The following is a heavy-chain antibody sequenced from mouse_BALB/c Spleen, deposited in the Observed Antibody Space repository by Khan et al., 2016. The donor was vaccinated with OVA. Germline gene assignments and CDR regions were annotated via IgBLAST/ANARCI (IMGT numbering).Heavy chain of an antibody. Sequence: QVQLKQSGAELARPGASVKMSCKASGYTFTSYTIHWIKQRPGQGLEWIGYINPSSGYTNYNQKFKDKATLTADKSSTTAYMQLSSLTSDDSAVYSGVSDGACYRNDGGFAYWGQGTLVTVSA. CDR1: GYTFTSYT. D-gene: IGHD2-14*01. CDR2: INPSSGYT. CDR3: VSDGACYRNDGGFAY. V-gene: IGHV1-4*01. J-gene: IGHJ3*01.